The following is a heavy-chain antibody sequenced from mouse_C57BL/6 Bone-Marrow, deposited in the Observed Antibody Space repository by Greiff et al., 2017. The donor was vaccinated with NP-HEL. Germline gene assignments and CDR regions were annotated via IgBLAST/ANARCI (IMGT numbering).Heavy chain of an antibody. J-gene: IGHJ1*03. V-gene: IGHV1-4*01. Sequence: QVQLQQSGAELARPGASVKMSCKASGYTFTSYTMHWVKQRPGQGLEWIGYINPSSGYTKYNQKFKDKATLTADKSSSTAYMQLSSLTSEDSAVYYCARFEMLLRYFDVWGTGTTVTVSS. CDR3: ARFEMLLRYFDV. CDR1: GYTFTSYT. D-gene: IGHD2-3*01. CDR2: INPSSGYT.